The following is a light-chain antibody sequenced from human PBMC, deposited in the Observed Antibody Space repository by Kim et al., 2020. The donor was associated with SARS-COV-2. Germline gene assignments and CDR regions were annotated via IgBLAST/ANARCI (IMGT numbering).Light chain of an antibody. V-gene: IGLV3-19*01. CDR1: SRRSYL. CDR3: NSRDSNDYVV. J-gene: IGLJ2*01. CDR2: GKD. Sequence: VALGKTVRIKCQGDSRRSYLATWYQQKPGQAPKVVIYGKDNRPSGVPDRFSGSSSGNTAYLTITGTQAGDEADYYCNSRDSNDYVVFGGGTQLTVL.